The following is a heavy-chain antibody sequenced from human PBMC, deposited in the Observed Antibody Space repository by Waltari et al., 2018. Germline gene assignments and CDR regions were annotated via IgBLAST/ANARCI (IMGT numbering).Heavy chain of an antibody. CDR2: FSGSGGST. CDR1: GFTFSSYA. J-gene: IGHJ4*02. Sequence: EVQLVESGGGLVQPGGSLRLSCAASGFTFSSYAMSWVRQAQGKGWECVSAFSGSGGSTYDADSVKFRFTISRDNSKNTLYLQMNSLRAEDTAVYYCAKDPYGGSGWFDYWGQGTLVTVSS. D-gene: IGHD6-19*01. V-gene: IGHV3-23*04. CDR3: AKDPYGGSGWFDY.